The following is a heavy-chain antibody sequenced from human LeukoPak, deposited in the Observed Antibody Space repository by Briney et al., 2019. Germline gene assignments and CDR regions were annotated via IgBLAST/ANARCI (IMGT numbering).Heavy chain of an antibody. CDR3: ARGAKLLWFGELLFYYYYYMDV. V-gene: IGHV4-38-2*02. J-gene: IGHJ6*03. CDR1: GYSISSGYY. CDR2: IYHSGST. D-gene: IGHD3-10*01. Sequence: TSETLSLTCTVSGYSISSGYYWGWIRQPPGKGLEWIGSIYHSGSTYYNPSLKSRVTISVDTSKNQFSLKLSSVTAADTAVYYCARGAKLLWFGELLFYYYYYMDVWGKGTRSPSP.